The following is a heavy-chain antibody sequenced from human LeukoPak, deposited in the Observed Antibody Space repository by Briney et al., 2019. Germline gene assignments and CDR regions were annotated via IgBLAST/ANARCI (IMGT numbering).Heavy chain of an antibody. CDR1: GGCFSVYY. CDR3: ARGPIVVVPAAMPSGFDP. Sequence: SETLSLTCAVYGGCFSVYYWSWIRQPPGKGLEWIGEINHSGSTNYNPSLKSRVTISVDTSKNQFSLKLSSVTAADTAVYYCARGPIVVVPAAMPSGFDPWGQGTLVTVSS. D-gene: IGHD2-2*01. V-gene: IGHV4-34*01. J-gene: IGHJ5*02. CDR2: INHSGST.